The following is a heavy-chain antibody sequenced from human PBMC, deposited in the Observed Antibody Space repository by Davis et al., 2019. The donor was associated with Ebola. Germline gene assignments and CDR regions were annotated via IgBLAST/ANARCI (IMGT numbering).Heavy chain of an antibody. CDR1: GDSISSDSW. D-gene: IGHD3-10*01. V-gene: IGHV4-4*02. CDR3: ARWLGGLGRFDS. J-gene: IGHJ4*02. CDR2: LSHSGII. Sequence: SETLSLTCAVSGDSISSDSWWSWVRQTPGKGLEWIGELSHSGIINYNPSLKSRVTMSIDKSKNQFSLNLSSLTVADTAIYYCARWLGGLGRFDSWGQGILVTVSS.